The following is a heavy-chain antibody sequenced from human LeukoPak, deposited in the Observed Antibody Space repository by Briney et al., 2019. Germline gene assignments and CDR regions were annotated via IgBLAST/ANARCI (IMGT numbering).Heavy chain of an antibody. CDR3: PKMPDTEVAGTWGYYLDH. CDR2: ISASGIGT. D-gene: IGHD6-13*01. V-gene: IGHV3-23*01. J-gene: IGHJ4*02. CDR1: GFTLNTNA. Sequence: GGSLRLSCVASGFTLNTNAVSWVRQTPGKGLEWVSGISASGIGTHYADSVKGRFAISRDISNNTVFLQLNNLRPEDTDVYYCPKMPDTEVAGTWGYYLDHWGQGTRVAVSA.